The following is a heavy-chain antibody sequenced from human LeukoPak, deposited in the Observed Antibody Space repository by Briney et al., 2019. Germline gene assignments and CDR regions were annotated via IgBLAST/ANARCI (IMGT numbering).Heavy chain of an antibody. CDR1: GYTFTGYY. D-gene: IGHD4-17*01. V-gene: IGHV1-2*02. CDR3: ARASPLTLYGDYLDY. Sequence: ASVKVSCKASGYTFTGYYMHWVRQAPGQGPEWMGWINPNSGGTNYAQKFQGRVTMTRDTSISTAYMELSRLRSDDTAVYYCARASPLTLYGDYLDYWGQGTLVTVSS. J-gene: IGHJ4*02. CDR2: INPNSGGT.